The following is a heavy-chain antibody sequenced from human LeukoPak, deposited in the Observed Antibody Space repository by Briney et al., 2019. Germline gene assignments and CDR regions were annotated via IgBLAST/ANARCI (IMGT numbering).Heavy chain of an antibody. CDR2: IYYSGST. J-gene: IGHJ4*02. Sequence: SETLSLTCTVSGGSISSYYWSWIRQPLGKGLEWIGYIYYSGSTNYNPSLKSRVTISVDTSKNQFSLKLSSVTAADTAVYYCARDSSYGFFDYWGQGTLVTVSS. CDR3: ARDSSYGFFDY. CDR1: GGSISSYY. V-gene: IGHV4-59*01. D-gene: IGHD5-18*01.